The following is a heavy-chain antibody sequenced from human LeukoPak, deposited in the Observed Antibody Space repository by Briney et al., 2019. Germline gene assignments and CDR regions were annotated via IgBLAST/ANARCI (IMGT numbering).Heavy chain of an antibody. CDR3: ARASVYDFWSGNGHSNWFDP. CDR1: GYTFTGYY. J-gene: IGHJ5*02. Sequence: GASVKVSCKASGYTFTGYYMHWVRQAPGQGLEWMGWINPNSGGTNYAQKFQGRVTMTRDTSISTAYTELSRLRSDDTAVYYCARASVYDFWSGNGHSNWFDPWGQGTLVTVSS. CDR2: INPNSGGT. D-gene: IGHD3-3*01. V-gene: IGHV1-2*02.